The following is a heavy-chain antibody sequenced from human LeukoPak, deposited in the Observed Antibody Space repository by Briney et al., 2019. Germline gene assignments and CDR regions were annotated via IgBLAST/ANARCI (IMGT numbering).Heavy chain of an antibody. D-gene: IGHD3-16*02. Sequence: SVTVSCKASGGTFSSYAISWVRQAPGQGLEWMGGIIPIFGTANYAQKFQGRVTITADESTSTAYMELSSLRSEDTAVYYCALSTPYVWGSYRPYGQFDYWGQGTLVTVSS. J-gene: IGHJ4*02. CDR1: GGTFSSYA. V-gene: IGHV1-69*13. CDR3: ALSTPYVWGSYRPYGQFDY. CDR2: IIPIFGTA.